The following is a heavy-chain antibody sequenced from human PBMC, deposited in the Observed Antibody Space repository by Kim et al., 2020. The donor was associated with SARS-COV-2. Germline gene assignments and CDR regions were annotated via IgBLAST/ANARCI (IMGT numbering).Heavy chain of an antibody. Sequence: ADSVKGRFTISRDNAKNSLYRQMNSLRAEDTAVYYCARDSRIQLWYYCDYWGQGTLVTVSS. D-gene: IGHD5-18*01. V-gene: IGHV3-11*06. J-gene: IGHJ4*02. CDR3: ARDSRIQLWYYCDY.